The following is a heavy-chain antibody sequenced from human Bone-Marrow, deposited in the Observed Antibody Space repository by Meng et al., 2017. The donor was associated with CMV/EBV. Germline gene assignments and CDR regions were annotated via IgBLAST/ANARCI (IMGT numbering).Heavy chain of an antibody. CDR3: ARDRPLPPTACDAFDI. Sequence: SVKVSCKASGYTFTGYYMHWVRQAPGQGLEWMGGIIPILGIANYAQKFQGRVTITADKSTSTAYMELSSLRFEDTAVYYCARDRPLPPTACDAFDIWGQGTMVTVSS. V-gene: IGHV1-69*10. CDR1: GYTFTGYY. J-gene: IGHJ3*02. D-gene: IGHD4-17*01. CDR2: IIPILGIA.